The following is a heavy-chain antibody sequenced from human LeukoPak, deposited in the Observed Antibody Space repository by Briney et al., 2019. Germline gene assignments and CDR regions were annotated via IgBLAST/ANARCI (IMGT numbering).Heavy chain of an antibody. CDR1: GYTSTGYY. J-gene: IGHJ6*02. CDR3: ARGGVAAAGTYYYYGMDV. V-gene: IGHV1-18*04. CDR2: INPDSGNT. Sequence: ASVKVSCKASGYTSTGYYMHWVRQAPGQGLEWMGWINPDSGNTNYAQKLQGRVTMTTDTSTSTAYMELRSLRSDDTAVYYCARGGVAAAGTYYYYGMDVWGQGTTVTVSS. D-gene: IGHD6-13*01.